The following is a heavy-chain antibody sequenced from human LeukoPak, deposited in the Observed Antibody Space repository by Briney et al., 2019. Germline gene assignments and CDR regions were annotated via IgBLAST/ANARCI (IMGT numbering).Heavy chain of an antibody. Sequence: SETLSLTCTVSGGSISSSSYYWGWIRQPPGKGLEWIGSIYYSGSTYYNPSLKSRVTISVDTSKNQFSLKLSSVTAADTAVYYCARQGPWNYGLVDYWGQGTLVTVSS. CDR2: IYYSGST. CDR1: GGSISSSSYY. CDR3: ARQGPWNYGLVDY. V-gene: IGHV4-39*01. D-gene: IGHD1-7*01. J-gene: IGHJ4*02.